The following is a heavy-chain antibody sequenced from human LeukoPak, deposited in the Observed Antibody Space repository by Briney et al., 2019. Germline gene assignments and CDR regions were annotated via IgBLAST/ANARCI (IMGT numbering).Heavy chain of an antibody. J-gene: IGHJ4*02. D-gene: IGHD3-10*01. Sequence: SVKVSCKASGGTFSSYAISWVRQAPGQGLEWMGGIIPIFGTANYAQKFQGRVTITTDESTSTAYMELSSLRAEDTAVYYCAKDIALRFGELFPRYYFDYWGQGTLVTVSS. CDR1: GGTFSSYA. CDR2: IIPIFGTA. V-gene: IGHV1-69*05. CDR3: AKDIALRFGELFPRYYFDY.